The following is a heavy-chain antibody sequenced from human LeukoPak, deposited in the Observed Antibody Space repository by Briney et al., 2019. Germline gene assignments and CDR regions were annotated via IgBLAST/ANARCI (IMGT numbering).Heavy chain of an antibody. Sequence: ASVKVSCKASGYTFTGYYMHWVRQAPGQGLEWMGGIIPIFGTANYAQKFQGRVTITADESTSTAYMELSSLRSEDTAVYYCARVYGGNSPDYWGQGTLVTVSS. D-gene: IGHD4-23*01. V-gene: IGHV1-69*13. CDR3: ARVYGGNSPDY. CDR1: GYTFTGYY. J-gene: IGHJ4*02. CDR2: IIPIFGTA.